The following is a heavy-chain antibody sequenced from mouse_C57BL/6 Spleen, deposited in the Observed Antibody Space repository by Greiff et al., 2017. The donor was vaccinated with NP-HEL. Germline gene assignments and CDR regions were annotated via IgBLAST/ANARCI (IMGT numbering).Heavy chain of an antibody. CDR1: GYSITSGYY. CDR3: AIYVYAMDY. D-gene: IGHD1-1*01. Sequence: EVKLMESGPGLVKPSQSLSLTCSVTGYSITSGYYWNWIRQFPGNKLEWMGYISYDGSNNYNPSLKNRISITRDTSKNQFFLKLNSVTTEDTATYYCAIYVYAMDYWGQGTSVTVSS. J-gene: IGHJ4*01. CDR2: ISYDGSN. V-gene: IGHV3-6*01.